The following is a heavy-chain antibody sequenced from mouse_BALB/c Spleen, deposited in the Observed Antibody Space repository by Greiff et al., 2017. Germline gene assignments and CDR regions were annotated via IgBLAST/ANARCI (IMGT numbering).Heavy chain of an antibody. D-gene: IGHD2-4*01. CDR1: GYTFTSYV. V-gene: IGHV1-14*01. CDR2: INPYNDGT. J-gene: IGHJ1*01. CDR3: ASPIYYDYDGYFDV. Sequence: VQLQQSGPELVKPGASVKMSCKASGYTFTSYVMHWVKQKPGQGLEWIGYINPYNDGTKYNEKFKGKATLTSDKSSSTAYMELSSLTSEDSAVYYCASPIYYDYDGYFDVWGAGTTVTVSS.